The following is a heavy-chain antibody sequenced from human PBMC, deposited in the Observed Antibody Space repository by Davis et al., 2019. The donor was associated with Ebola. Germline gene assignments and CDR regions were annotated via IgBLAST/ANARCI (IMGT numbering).Heavy chain of an antibody. CDR3: ASGEGDYYGSVSFDY. V-gene: IGHV3-7*01. J-gene: IGHJ4*02. D-gene: IGHD3-10*01. CDR1: GFNFNYYW. Sequence: ESLKIPCAAPGFNFNYYWMHWVRQAPGKGLEWVANIKHPGGERWYVDSVKGRFAISRDNTKNIVLLQMNSLRAEDTAVYYCASGEGDYYGSVSFDYWGQGSLVTVSS. CDR2: IKHPGGER.